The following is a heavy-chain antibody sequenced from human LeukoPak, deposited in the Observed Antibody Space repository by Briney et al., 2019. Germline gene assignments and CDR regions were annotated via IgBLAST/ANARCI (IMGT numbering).Heavy chain of an antibody. D-gene: IGHD5/OR15-5a*01. CDR1: GFTLSSYA. V-gene: IGHV3-23*01. CDR3: AKDLSSAFDI. Sequence: SGGSLRLSCAASGFTLSSYATSWVRQAPGKGLEWVSAISGSGGSTYYADSVKGRFTISRDNSKNTLYLQMNSLRAEDTAVYYCAKDLSSAFDIWGQGTMVTVSS. CDR2: ISGSGGST. J-gene: IGHJ3*02.